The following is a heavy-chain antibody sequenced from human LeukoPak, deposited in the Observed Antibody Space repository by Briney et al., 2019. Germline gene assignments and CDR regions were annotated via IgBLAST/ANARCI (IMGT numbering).Heavy chain of an antibody. CDR3: ARVGRNYFDY. CDR2: ISWDGGST. Sequence: GGSLRLSCAASGFTFDDYTMHRVRQAPGKGLEWVSLISWDGGSTYYADSVKGRFTISRDNAKNSLYLQMNSLRAEDTAVYYCARVGRNYFDYWGQGTLVTVSS. CDR1: GFTFDDYT. J-gene: IGHJ4*02. D-gene: IGHD3-10*01. V-gene: IGHV3-43*01.